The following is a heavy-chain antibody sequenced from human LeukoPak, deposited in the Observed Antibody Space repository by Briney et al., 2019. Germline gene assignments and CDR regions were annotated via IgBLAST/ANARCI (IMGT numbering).Heavy chain of an antibody. CDR3: ARVPFVVMGVTGNWFDP. Sequence: ASVKVSCKASGYTFTSYAMNWVRQAPGQGLEWMGWINTNSGTPTYAQGFAGRFVFSLDTFVNTAYLQINRLQAEDTAVYYCARVPFVVMGVTGNWFDPWGQGTLVTVSS. CDR2: INTNSGTP. D-gene: IGHD2-8*01. CDR1: GYTFTSYA. J-gene: IGHJ5*02. V-gene: IGHV7-4-1*02.